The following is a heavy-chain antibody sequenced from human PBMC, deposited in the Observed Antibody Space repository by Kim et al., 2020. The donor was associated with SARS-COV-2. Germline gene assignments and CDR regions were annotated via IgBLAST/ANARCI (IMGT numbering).Heavy chain of an antibody. V-gene: IGHV7-4-1*02. CDR2: INTNTGNP. CDR1: GYTFTSYA. D-gene: IGHD6-13*01. Sequence: ASVKVSCKASGYTFTSYAMNWVRQAPGQGLEWMGWINTNTGNPTYAQGFPGRFVFSLDTSVSTAYLQISSLKAEDTAVYCCARDRSSTTGQNWFDPWGQGTMVTVSS. CDR3: ARDRSSTTGQNWFDP. J-gene: IGHJ5*02.